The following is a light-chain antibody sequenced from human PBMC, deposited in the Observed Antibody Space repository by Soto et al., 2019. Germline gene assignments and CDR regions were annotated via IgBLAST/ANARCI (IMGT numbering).Light chain of an antibody. CDR3: CSFAGRIFV. CDR1: SSVVGAYNY. J-gene: IGLJ1*01. Sequence: QSALTQPRSVSGSPGQSVTVSCTGTSSVVGAYNYVTWYQQHPGKAPKLIISDVNEWPSGVPDRFSASKSGNTASLTISGLQADDEADYFCCSFAGRIFVFGTGTKLTVL. V-gene: IGLV2-11*01. CDR2: DVN.